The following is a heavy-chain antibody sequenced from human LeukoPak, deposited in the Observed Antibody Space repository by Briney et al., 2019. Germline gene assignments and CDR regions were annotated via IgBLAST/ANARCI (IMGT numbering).Heavy chain of an antibody. CDR1: GYSIRRGYY. CDR3: AKSNGYGLIDI. D-gene: IGHD3-22*01. CDR2: IYRNGST. V-gene: IGHV4-38-2*02. Sequence: PSETLSLTCTVSGYSIRRGYYWGWIRQPPGKGLEWIGSIYRNGSTYYNPSLKSRVTISVHTSKNQFSLKLNSVTAADTAVYYCAKSNGYGLIDIWGQGTMVTVSS. J-gene: IGHJ3*02.